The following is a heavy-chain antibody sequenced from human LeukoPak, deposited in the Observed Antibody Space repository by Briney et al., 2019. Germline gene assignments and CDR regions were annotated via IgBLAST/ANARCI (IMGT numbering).Heavy chain of an antibody. V-gene: IGHV4-30-4*08. D-gene: IGHD2-2*01. CDR2: IYYSGST. CDR1: DGSISSGDYY. J-gene: IGHJ4*02. CDR3: ARAVWGYCSSTSCRPFDY. Sequence: SQTLSLTCTVSDGSISSGDYYWSWIRQPPGKGLEWIGYIYYSGSTYYNPSLKSRVTISVDTSKNQFSLKLSSVTAADTAVYYCARAVWGYCSSTSCRPFDYWGQGTLVTVSS.